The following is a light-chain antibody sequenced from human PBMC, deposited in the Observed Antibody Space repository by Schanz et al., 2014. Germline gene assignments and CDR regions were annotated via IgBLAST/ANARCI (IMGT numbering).Light chain of an antibody. CDR3: QQSYSSPWT. V-gene: IGKV4-1*01. CDR2: WAS. J-gene: IGKJ1*01. CDR1: QTILYSYNKKNY. Sequence: DVVLTQSPDSLAVSLGERATINCKSSQTILYSYNKKNYLTWYQQKPGQPPKLLIYWASTRESGVPDRFSGSESGTDFTLTISSLQAEDVAVYYCQQSYSSPWTFGQGTKVEIK.